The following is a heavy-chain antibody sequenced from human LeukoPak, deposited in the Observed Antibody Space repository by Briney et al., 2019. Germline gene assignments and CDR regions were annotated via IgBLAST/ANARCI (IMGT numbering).Heavy chain of an antibody. CDR3: AREALELSPPDI. CDR2: IPYDGSDK. J-gene: IGHJ3*02. CDR1: GFTFSAFG. Sequence: PGGSLRLSCAASGFTFSAFGMHWVRQAPGKGLEWVTFIPYDGSDKYYADSVKGRFTISRDNSKNTLYLQMNNMRTEDTAVYYCAREALELSPPDIWGQGTTVTVSS. D-gene: IGHD3-3*01. V-gene: IGHV3-30*19.